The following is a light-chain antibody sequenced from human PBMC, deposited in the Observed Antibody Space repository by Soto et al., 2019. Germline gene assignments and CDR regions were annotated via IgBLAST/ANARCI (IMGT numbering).Light chain of an antibody. CDR2: GAS. J-gene: IGKJ1*01. V-gene: IGKV3-20*01. Sequence: EIVLTQSPGTLSLSPGERATLSCRASQSVSSSYSAWYQQKPGQAPRLLIYGASSRATGIPDRFSGSGSGTDFTLTISRLEPEDFAVYYCQQYGSSPPWTFGQGTKVDIK. CDR3: QQYGSSPPWT. CDR1: QSVSSSY.